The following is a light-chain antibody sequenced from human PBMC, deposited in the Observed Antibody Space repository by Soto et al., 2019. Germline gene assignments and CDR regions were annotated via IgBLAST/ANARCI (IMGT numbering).Light chain of an antibody. CDR1: SSNIGSNN. Sequence: QSVLTQTPSASGTPGQRVNISCSGSSSNIGSNNVNWYQQLPGTAPKLLIYSNNQRPSGVPDRFSGFKSCTSASLAISGLQSEDEADYYCEAWDDSLNGVVFGGGTKLTVL. V-gene: IGLV1-44*01. J-gene: IGLJ2*01. CDR2: SNN. CDR3: EAWDDSLNGVV.